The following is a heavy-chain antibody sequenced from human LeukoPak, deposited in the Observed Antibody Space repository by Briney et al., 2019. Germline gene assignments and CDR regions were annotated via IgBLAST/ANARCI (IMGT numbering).Heavy chain of an antibody. CDR1: GGSMRGYY. Sequence: ETLSLTCSVSGGSMRGYYWSWIRQPPGEGLEVIGYIYYGGSTNNNPSLKSRVTISLDTSKSQFSLKLTSVTAADTAVYKCARSDEYGSGSDSTTPFDWFDIWGQGTMVTVSS. D-gene: IGHD3-10*01. V-gene: IGHV4-59*13. J-gene: IGHJ3*02. CDR2: IYYGGST. CDR3: ARSDEYGSGSDSTTPFDWFDI.